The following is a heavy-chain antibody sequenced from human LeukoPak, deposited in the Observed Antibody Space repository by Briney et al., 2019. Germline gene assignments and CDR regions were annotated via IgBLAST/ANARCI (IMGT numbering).Heavy chain of an antibody. CDR3: ASVDYYDSSGYSPFDY. CDR1: GGSFSGYY. Sequence: SETLSLTCAVYGGSFSGYYWSWIRQPPGKGLEWIGYIYYSGSTYYNPSLKSRVTISVDTSKNQLSLKLSSVTAADTAVYYCASVDYYDSSGYSPFDYWGQGTLVTVSS. J-gene: IGHJ4*02. V-gene: IGHV4-30-4*01. CDR2: IYYSGST. D-gene: IGHD3-22*01.